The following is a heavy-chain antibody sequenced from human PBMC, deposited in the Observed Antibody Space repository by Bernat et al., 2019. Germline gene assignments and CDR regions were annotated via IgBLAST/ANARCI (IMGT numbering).Heavy chain of an antibody. Sequence: EVQLVESGGGLVQPGGSLRLSCAASGFTVSSNYMSWVRQAPGKGLEWVSVIYSGGSTYYADCWKGRFTISREKSTNALKHQMNSLRDEDTAVYYSAREENGYESSLLGYWGEGTLDTVSS. D-gene: IGHD3-22*01. CDR1: GFTVSSNY. CDR3: AREENGYESSLLGY. J-gene: IGHJ4*02. CDR2: IYSGGST. V-gene: IGHV3-66*01.